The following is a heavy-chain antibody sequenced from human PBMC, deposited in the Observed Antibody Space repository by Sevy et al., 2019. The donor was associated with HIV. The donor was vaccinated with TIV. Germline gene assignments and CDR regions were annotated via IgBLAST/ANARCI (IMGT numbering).Heavy chain of an antibody. CDR2: IYYSGST. D-gene: IGHD6-13*01. CDR1: GGSISSSSYS. J-gene: IGHJ4*02. Sequence: SETLSLTCTVSGGSISSSSYSWGWIRQPPGKGLEWIGSIYYSGSTYYNPSLKSRVTISVDTSKNQFSLKLSSVTAADTAVYYCARHRIAAAGDFDYWGQGTLVTVSS. CDR3: ARHRIAAAGDFDY. V-gene: IGHV4-39*01.